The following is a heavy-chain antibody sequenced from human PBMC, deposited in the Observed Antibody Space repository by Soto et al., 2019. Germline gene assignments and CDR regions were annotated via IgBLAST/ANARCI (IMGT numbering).Heavy chain of an antibody. CDR1: GYTFISHG. V-gene: IGHV1-18*01. D-gene: IGHD3-3*01. CDR3: ARERITIFGVVINAPYYYYGMDV. J-gene: IGHJ6*02. Sequence: ASVKVSCKASGYTFISHGISWVRQAPGQGLEWMGWISAYKGNTDYAQKFQGRVTITADESTSTAYMELSSLRSEDTAVYYCARERITIFGVVINAPYYYYGMDVWGQGTTVTVSS. CDR2: ISAYKGNT.